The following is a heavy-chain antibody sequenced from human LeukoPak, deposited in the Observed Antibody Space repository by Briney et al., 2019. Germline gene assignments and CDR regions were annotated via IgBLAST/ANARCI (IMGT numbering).Heavy chain of an antibody. CDR2: INHSGST. V-gene: IGHV4-34*01. D-gene: IGHD1-26*01. J-gene: IGHJ4*02. CDR3: ARGGGSYSDY. CDR1: GGSFSGNY. Sequence: PSETLSLTCAVYGGSFSGNYWSWIRQPPGKGLEWIGEINHSGSTNYNPSLKSRVTISVDTSKNQFSLKLSSVTAADTAVYYCARGGGSYSDYWGQGTLVTVSS.